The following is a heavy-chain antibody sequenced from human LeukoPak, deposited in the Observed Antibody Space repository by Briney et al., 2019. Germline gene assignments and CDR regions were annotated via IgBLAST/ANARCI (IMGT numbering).Heavy chain of an antibody. CDR2: IKSDGTST. Sequence: GGSLRLSCAASGFTFSSYWMHWVRQDPGKGLVWVSHIKSDGTSTSYADSVRGRFTISRDNAKNTLYLQMNSLRAEDTAVYYCARRAAAGTRVFDYWGQGTLVTVSS. CDR3: ARRAAAGTRVFDY. D-gene: IGHD6-13*01. V-gene: IGHV3-74*01. CDR1: GFTFSSYW. J-gene: IGHJ4*02.